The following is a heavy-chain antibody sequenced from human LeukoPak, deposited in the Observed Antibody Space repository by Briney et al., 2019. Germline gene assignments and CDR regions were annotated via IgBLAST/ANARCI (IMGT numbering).Heavy chain of an antibody. Sequence: GGSLRLSCAASGFTFSSYSMNWVRQVPGKGLGWVSSISSSSSYIYYADSVKGRFTISRDNAKNSLYLQMNSLRAEDTAVYYCASNYGSGSYLDYYYGMDVWGKGTTVTVSS. D-gene: IGHD3-10*01. CDR2: ISSSSSYI. V-gene: IGHV3-21*01. CDR3: ASNYGSGSYLDYYYGMDV. J-gene: IGHJ6*04. CDR1: GFTFSSYS.